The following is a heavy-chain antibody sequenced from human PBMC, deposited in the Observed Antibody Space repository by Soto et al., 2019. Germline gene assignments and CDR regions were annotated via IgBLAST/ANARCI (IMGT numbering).Heavy chain of an antibody. J-gene: IGHJ3*02. D-gene: IGHD3-10*01. CDR2: VSAGNGKR. CDR3: TREYGSGKYYKAFDI. Sequence: QVQLVQSGPEVRKPGASVKLSCRASGYGFSAHVMHWMRRAPGQRLEWMGWVSAGNGKRKYSETFQARLTISTDTSASTGYMELSNLRSEDTAVYYCTREYGSGKYYKAFDIWGQGTTVTVSS. V-gene: IGHV1-3*01. CDR1: GYGFSAHV.